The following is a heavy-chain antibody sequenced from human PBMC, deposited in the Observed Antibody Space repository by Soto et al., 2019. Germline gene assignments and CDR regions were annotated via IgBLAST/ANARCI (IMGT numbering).Heavy chain of an antibody. CDR1: GGSISSSSYY. CDR2: IYYSGST. D-gene: IGHD2-2*01. J-gene: IGHJ4*02. Sequence: XETLALTCTVSGGSISSSSYYGGWIRQPPGKGLEWIGSIYYSGSTYYNPSLKSRVTISVDTSKNQFSLKLSSVTAADTAVYYCARHAAYCSSTSCYYFDYWGQGTLVTVSS. CDR3: ARHAAYCSSTSCYYFDY. V-gene: IGHV4-39*01.